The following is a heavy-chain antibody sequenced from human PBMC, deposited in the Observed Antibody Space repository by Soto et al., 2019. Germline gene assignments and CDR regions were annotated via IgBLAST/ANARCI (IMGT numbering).Heavy chain of an antibody. CDR1: GFTLSDHY. CDR2: TKNKANRYTT. D-gene: IGHD1-26*01. CDR3: VRWDSGSSDY. Sequence: EVQLVESGGGLVQPGGSLRHSCAASGFTLSDHYMDWVRQAPGKGLEWVGRTKNKANRYTTEYAASVKGRFTISRDDSENSMYLQINSLKTEDTAVYYCVRWDSGSSDYWGQGTLVTVSS. J-gene: IGHJ4*02. V-gene: IGHV3-72*01.